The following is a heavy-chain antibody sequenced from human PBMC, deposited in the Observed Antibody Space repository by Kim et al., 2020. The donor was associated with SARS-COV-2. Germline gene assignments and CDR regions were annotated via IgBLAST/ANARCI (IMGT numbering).Heavy chain of an antibody. V-gene: IGHV6-1*01. D-gene: IGHD6-13*01. Sequence: AVSVKSRITINPDTSKNQFSLQLNSVTPEDTAVYYCARGGRSSWRSSFDYWGQGTLVTVSS. J-gene: IGHJ4*02. CDR3: ARGGRSSWRSSFDY.